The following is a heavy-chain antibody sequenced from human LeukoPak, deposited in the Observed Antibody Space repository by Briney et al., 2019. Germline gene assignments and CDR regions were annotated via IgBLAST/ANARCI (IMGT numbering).Heavy chain of an antibody. J-gene: IGHJ4*02. Sequence: GGSLRLSCAASGFTFDDYAMHWVRQAPGKALEWVSGISWNSGSIGYADSVKGRFTISRDNAKNSLYLQMNSLRAEDTAVYYCAKDQNNDYGDFYYFDYWGQGTLVTVSS. CDR3: AKDQNNDYGDFYYFDY. V-gene: IGHV3-9*01. CDR1: GFTFDDYA. D-gene: IGHD4-17*01. CDR2: ISWNSGSI.